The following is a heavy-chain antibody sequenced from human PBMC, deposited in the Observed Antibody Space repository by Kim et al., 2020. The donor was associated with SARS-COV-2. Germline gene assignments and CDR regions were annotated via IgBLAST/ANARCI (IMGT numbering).Heavy chain of an antibody. J-gene: IGHJ4*02. D-gene: IGHD1-26*01. CDR3: AGTARGASFDY. V-gene: IGHV4-4*09. Sequence: SHPPRRTRVTIAVDTSTNQFSLKLSSVTAADTAVYYCAGTARGASFDYWGRGALVTVSS.